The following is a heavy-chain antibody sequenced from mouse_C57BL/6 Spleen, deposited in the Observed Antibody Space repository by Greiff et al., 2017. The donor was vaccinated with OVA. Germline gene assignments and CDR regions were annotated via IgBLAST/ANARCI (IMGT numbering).Heavy chain of an antibody. J-gene: IGHJ4*01. CDR1: GFTFSSYA. CDR2: ISDGGSYT. V-gene: IGHV5-4*01. CDR3: ARDELSGTNYAMDY. D-gene: IGHD4-1*01. Sequence: EVQGVESGGGLVKPGGSLKLSCAASGFTFSSYAMSWVRQTPEKRLEWVATISDGGSYTYYPDNVKGRFTISRDNAKNNLYLQMSQLKSEDTAMYYCARDELSGTNYAMDYWGQGTSVTVSS.